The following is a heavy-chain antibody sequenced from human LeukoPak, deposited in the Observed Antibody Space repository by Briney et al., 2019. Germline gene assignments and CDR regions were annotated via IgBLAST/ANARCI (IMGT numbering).Heavy chain of an antibody. CDR3: AKGSRITTIVVVMD. V-gene: IGHV3-23*01. Sequence: GGSLRLSCAASGFTFSSSAMTWVRQAPGKGLEYVSAITPSGDSTSYADSVKGRFTISRDNSKNTLYLQMSSLRVEDTAVYYCAKGSRITTIVVVMDWGQGTLVTVSS. J-gene: IGHJ4*02. CDR2: ITPSGDST. CDR1: GFTFSSSA. D-gene: IGHD3-22*01.